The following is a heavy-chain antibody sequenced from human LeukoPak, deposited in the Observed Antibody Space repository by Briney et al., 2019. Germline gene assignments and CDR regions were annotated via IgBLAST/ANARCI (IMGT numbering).Heavy chain of an antibody. V-gene: IGHV3-7*01. CDR1: GFTFSSYW. CDR2: IKQDGSEK. Sequence: PGGSLRLSCAASGFTFSSYWMSWVRQAPGKGLEWVANIKQDGSEKYYVDSVKGRFTISRDNAKNSLYLQMNSLRAEDTAVYYCARSLSSSWYGSGYWGQGTLVTVSS. CDR3: ARSLSSSWYGSGY. J-gene: IGHJ4*02. D-gene: IGHD6-13*01.